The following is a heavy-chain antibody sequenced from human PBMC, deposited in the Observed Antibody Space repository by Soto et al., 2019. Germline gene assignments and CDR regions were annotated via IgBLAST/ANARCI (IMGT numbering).Heavy chain of an antibody. Sequence: EVQLVESGGGLVKPGGSLRLSCAAYGFTFSSYSMNWVRPAPGKGLEWVSSISSSSSYIYYADSVKGRLTISRENANNALYLQMNGLRAEDTAVYYCARDLKGGATKGHGDYYYYGMDVWGQGTTVTVSS. D-gene: IGHD3-16*01. V-gene: IGHV3-21*01. CDR1: GFTFSSYS. J-gene: IGHJ6*02. CDR2: ISSSSSYI. CDR3: ARDLKGGATKGHGDYYYYGMDV.